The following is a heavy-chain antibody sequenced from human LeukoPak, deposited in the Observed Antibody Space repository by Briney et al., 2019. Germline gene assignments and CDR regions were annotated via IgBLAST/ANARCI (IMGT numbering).Heavy chain of an antibody. Sequence: GGSLRLSCAASGFTFSSYAMTRVRQAPGKGLEWVPGFSCSGGSTHSADSVKGRFTISRDNDKNSLYLQMNSLRAEDTAVYYCARDRDYYYGSGSYSPNFDYWGQGTLVTVSS. V-gene: IGHV3-23*01. CDR3: ARDRDYYYGSGSYSPNFDY. J-gene: IGHJ4*02. CDR2: FSCSGGST. D-gene: IGHD3-10*01. CDR1: GFTFSSYA.